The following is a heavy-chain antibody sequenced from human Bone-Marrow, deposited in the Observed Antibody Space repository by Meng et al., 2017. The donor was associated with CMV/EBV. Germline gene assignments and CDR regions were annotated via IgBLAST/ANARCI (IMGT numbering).Heavy chain of an antibody. CDR3: AKAGTIYDSSGRRRPFDY. D-gene: IGHD3-22*01. CDR1: GFTFSDSV. CDR2: MRSKGNNYDA. J-gene: IGHJ4*02. Sequence: GESLKISCVASGFTFSDSVIHWVRQASGKGLEWVGRMRSKGNNYDAAYAATVKGRFTISRDDSKNTAYLQMNSLKTEDTAVYYCAKAGTIYDSSGRRRPFDYWGQGTLVTVSS. V-gene: IGHV3-73*01.